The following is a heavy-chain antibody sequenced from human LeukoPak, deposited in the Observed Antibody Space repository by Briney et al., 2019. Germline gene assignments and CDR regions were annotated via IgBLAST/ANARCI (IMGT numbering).Heavy chain of an antibody. J-gene: IGHJ4*02. Sequence: GGSLGLSCAASGFTFDSYSMHWVRQAPGRGLEWVALIWYDGTNKYYADSLKGRFTISRDNSKNTLYLQMDNLRAEDTAVYYCAKARSITATGSGLRPGYFDYWGQGTLVTVSS. D-gene: IGHD6-13*01. V-gene: IGHV3-33*06. CDR2: IWYDGTNK. CDR1: GFTFDSYS. CDR3: AKARSITATGSGLRPGYFDY.